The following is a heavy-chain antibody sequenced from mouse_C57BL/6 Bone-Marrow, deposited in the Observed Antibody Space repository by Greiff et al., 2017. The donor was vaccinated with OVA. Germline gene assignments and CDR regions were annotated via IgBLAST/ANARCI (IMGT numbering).Heavy chain of an antibody. V-gene: IGHV6-3*01. D-gene: IGHD2-5*01. J-gene: IGHJ2*01. CDR2: IRLKSDNYAT. CDR1: GFTFSNYW. CDR3: TRSNYEDY. Sequence: EVKLMESGGGLVQPGGSMKLSCVASGFTFSNYWMNWVRQSPEKGLEWVAQIRLKSDNYATHYAESVKGRFTISRDDSKSSVYLQMNNLRAEDTGIYYCTRSNYEDYWGQGTTLTVSS.